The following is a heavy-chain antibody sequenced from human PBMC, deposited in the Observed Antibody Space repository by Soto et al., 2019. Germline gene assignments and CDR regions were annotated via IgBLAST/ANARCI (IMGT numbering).Heavy chain of an antibody. CDR2: ISGSGSST. CDR3: AKATRVVVAALDY. V-gene: IGHV3-23*01. Sequence: VGSLRLSCAASGFTFSSYAMSWVRQAPGKGLEWVSSISGSGSSTYYADSVKGRFTISRDNSKNTLYLQMNSLRAEDTAVYYCAKATRVVVAALDYCGQGTLVTVSS. D-gene: IGHD2-15*01. CDR1: GFTFSSYA. J-gene: IGHJ4*02.